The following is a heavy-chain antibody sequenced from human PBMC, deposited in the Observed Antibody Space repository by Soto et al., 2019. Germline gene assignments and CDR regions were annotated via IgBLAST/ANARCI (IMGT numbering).Heavy chain of an antibody. CDR3: ARAGTPSAHYYYGMDV. CDR2: VWLGGRNK. D-gene: IGHD1-1*01. V-gene: IGHV3-33*01. Sequence: VGSLRLSCAASGFSFSSYGMHWVRQAPGKGLEWVAVVWLGGRNKYYADSVRGRFTISRDDSTNTLYVQMDSLRAEDTAVYYCARAGTPSAHYYYGMDVWGQGTTVTVSS. J-gene: IGHJ6*02. CDR1: GFSFSSYG.